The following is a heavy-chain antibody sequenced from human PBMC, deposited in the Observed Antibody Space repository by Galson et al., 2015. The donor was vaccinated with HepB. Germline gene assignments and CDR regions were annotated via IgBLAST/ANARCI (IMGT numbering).Heavy chain of an antibody. J-gene: IGHJ4*02. D-gene: IGHD3-3*01. CDR3: ARGLHDFWSGYYTSPGCDY. V-gene: IGHV3-30-3*01. CDR1: GFTFSSYA. Sequence: SLRLSCAASGFTFSSYAMHWVRQAPGKGLEWVAVISYDGSNKYYADSVKGRFTISRDNSKNTLYLQMNSLRAEDTAVYYCARGLHDFWSGYYTSPGCDYWGQGTLVTVSS. CDR2: ISYDGSNK.